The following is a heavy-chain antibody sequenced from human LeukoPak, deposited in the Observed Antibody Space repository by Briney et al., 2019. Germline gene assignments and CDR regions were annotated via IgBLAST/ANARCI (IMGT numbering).Heavy chain of an antibody. CDR1: GYSISSSYY. Sequence: SETLSLTCGVSGYSISSSYYWGWIRQSPGKGLEWIGSISHSGSTYYNPSLKSRATMSVDTSKAQFSLKLRSVTAADTAVYYCARESAYGKYVRSGGFQYWGQGTLVTVSS. J-gene: IGHJ1*01. D-gene: IGHD5-12*01. V-gene: IGHV4-38-2*02. CDR2: ISHSGST. CDR3: ARESAYGKYVRSGGFQY.